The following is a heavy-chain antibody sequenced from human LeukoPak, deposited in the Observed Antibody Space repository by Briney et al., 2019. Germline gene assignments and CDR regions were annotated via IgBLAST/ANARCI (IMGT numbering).Heavy chain of an antibody. Sequence: GGSLRLSCAASGFTLSSYGMHWVRQAPGEGLEWVAFIGYDGSNKYYADYVKGRFTISRDNSKNTLYLQMNSLRAEDTAVYYCAKDLCSSTSCSGYYMDVWGKGTTVTVSS. CDR3: AKDLCSSTSCSGYYMDV. V-gene: IGHV3-30*02. D-gene: IGHD2-2*01. CDR1: GFTLSSYG. J-gene: IGHJ6*03. CDR2: IGYDGSNK.